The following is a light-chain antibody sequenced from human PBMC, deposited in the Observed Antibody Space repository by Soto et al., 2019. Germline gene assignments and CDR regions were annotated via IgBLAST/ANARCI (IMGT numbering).Light chain of an antibody. Sequence: QSALTQPASVSGSPGQSITISCTGTRSDVGSYNLVSWYQQHPGQAPKVMIYEGSKRPSGVSNRFSGSKSGNTASLTISGLQAEDEADYYCCSYAGSSTFDVVFGGGTKLTVL. J-gene: IGLJ2*01. CDR2: EGS. CDR1: RSDVGSYNL. V-gene: IGLV2-23*03. CDR3: CSYAGSSTFDVV.